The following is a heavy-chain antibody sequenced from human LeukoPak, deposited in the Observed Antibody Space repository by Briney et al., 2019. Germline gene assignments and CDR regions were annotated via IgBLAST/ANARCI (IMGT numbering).Heavy chain of an antibody. CDR2: ISYDGSNK. J-gene: IGHJ6*02. CDR3: ARVHRMYYYYGMDV. D-gene: IGHD2-15*01. V-gene: IGHV3-30*09. Sequence: PGGSLRLSCAASGFTFSSYAMHRVRQAPGKGLEWVGVISYDGSNKYYADSVKGRFAISRDNSKNTLYLQMNSLRAEDTAVYYCARVHRMYYYYGMDVWGQGTTVTVSS. CDR1: GFTFSSYA.